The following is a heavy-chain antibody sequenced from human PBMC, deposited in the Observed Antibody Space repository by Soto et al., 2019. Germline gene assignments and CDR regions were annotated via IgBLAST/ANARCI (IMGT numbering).Heavy chain of an antibody. J-gene: IGHJ4*02. CDR3: AKDRTFGPPLVRFDS. CDR2: ISGNGGST. Sequence: TGGSLRLSCGASGFTFSVYAMTWVRQAPGKGLEWVSAISGNGGSTYDADSVKGRFTISRDNSKSTLHLQMNSLRVEDTAVYYCAKDRTFGPPLVRFDSWGQGTLVTVSS. V-gene: IGHV3-23*01. D-gene: IGHD6-6*01. CDR1: GFTFSVYA.